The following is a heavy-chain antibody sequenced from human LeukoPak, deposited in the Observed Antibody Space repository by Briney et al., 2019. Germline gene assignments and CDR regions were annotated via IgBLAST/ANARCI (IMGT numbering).Heavy chain of an antibody. Sequence: ASVKVSCKASGYTFTSYYMHWVRQAPGQGLEWMGIINPSGGSTSYAQKFQGRVTMTRNTSISTAYMELSSLRSEDTAVYYCVRGRGNGRPENYFDYWGQGTLVTVSS. D-gene: IGHD2-8*01. CDR1: GYTFTSYY. CDR2: INPSGGST. V-gene: IGHV1-46*01. J-gene: IGHJ4*02. CDR3: VRGRGNGRPENYFDY.